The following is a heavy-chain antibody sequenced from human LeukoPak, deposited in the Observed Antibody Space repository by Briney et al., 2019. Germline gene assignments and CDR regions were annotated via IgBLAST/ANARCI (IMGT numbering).Heavy chain of an antibody. D-gene: IGHD6-13*01. Sequence: SETLSLTCTVSGGSISSYYWSWIQQPPGNGLEWIGYIYYSGRTNYNPSLKSRVTISVDTSKNQFSLKLSSVTAADTAVYYCARDRVAAAGTYDAFDIWGQGTMVTVSS. J-gene: IGHJ3*02. CDR1: GGSISSYY. CDR3: ARDRVAAAGTYDAFDI. V-gene: IGHV4-59*01. CDR2: IYYSGRT.